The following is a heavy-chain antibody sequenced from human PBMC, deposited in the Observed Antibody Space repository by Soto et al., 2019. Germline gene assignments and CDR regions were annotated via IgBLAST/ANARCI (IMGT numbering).Heavy chain of an antibody. CDR3: ARCGSWYWDY. Sequence: GGSLRLSCAASGFTFSTYAMSWVRQAPGKGLEWVPAISVSGDGTYYADSVKGRFTISRDNSRNTLYLRMNSLRAEDTAVYYCARCGSWYWDYWSPGTQVTVSS. CDR1: GFTFSTYA. D-gene: IGHD2-15*01. CDR2: ISVSGDGT. J-gene: IGHJ4*02. V-gene: IGHV3-23*01.